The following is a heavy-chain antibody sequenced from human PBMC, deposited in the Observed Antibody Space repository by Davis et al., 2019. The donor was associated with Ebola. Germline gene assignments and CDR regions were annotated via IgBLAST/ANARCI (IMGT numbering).Heavy chain of an antibody. J-gene: IGHJ4*02. CDR1: GFTFSSYG. V-gene: IGHV3-33*05. Sequence: GGSLRLSCAASGFTFSSYGMHWVRQAPGKGLEWVAVISYDGSNKYYADSVKGRFTISRDNSKNTLYLQMNSLRAEDTAVYYCAKHPGAMTTVVSWDFDYWGQGTLVTVSS. CDR3: AKHPGAMTTVVSWDFDY. CDR2: ISYDGSNK. D-gene: IGHD4-23*01.